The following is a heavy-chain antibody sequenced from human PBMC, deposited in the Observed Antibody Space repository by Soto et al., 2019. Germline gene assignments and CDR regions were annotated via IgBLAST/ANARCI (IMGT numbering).Heavy chain of an antibody. V-gene: IGHV4-31*03. D-gene: IGHD2-2*01. CDR3: ARVPKGVPAAMGGGYYYYGMDV. CDR1: GGSISSGGYY. J-gene: IGHJ6*02. Sequence: TSETLSLTCTVSGGSISSGGYYWSWIRQHPGKGLEWIGYIYYSGSTYYNPSLKSRVTISVDTSKNQFSLKLSSVTAADTAVYYCARVPKGVPAAMGGGYYYYGMDVWGQGTTVTVSS. CDR2: IYYSGST.